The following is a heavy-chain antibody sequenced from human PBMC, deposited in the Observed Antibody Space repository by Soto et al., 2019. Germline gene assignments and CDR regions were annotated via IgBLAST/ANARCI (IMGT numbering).Heavy chain of an antibody. CDR3: ASSIN. CDR2: IWYDGSNK. J-gene: IGHJ4*02. Sequence: PGGSLRLSCAASGFPFSSYGMHRVRQAPGKGLDWVGVIWYDGSNKDYAESVKGRFTISRDNSKNMLYLQMNSLRADDTAVYYCASSINWGQGTLVTVSS. V-gene: IGHV3-33*03. CDR1: GFPFSSYG.